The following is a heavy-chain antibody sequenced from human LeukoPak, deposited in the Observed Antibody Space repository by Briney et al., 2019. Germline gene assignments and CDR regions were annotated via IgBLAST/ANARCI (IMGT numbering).Heavy chain of an antibody. D-gene: IGHD6-19*01. V-gene: IGHV3-30*02. CDR1: GFTFRSYG. Sequence: GGSLRLSCAASGFTFRSYGMHWVRQAPGKGLEWVAYIRFDGTTKYYTDSVKGRFTISRDTSHNTLYLEMNSLRPNDTAVYYCAKGQWLAHFDYWGQGTLVTVPS. CDR2: IRFDGTTK. CDR3: AKGQWLAHFDY. J-gene: IGHJ4*02.